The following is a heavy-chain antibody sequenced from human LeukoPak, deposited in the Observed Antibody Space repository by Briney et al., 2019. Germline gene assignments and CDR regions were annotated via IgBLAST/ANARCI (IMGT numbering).Heavy chain of an antibody. CDR1: GGSISSYY. Sequence: SETLSLTCTVSGGSISSYYWSWIRQPPGKGLEWLGYIYYSGSTNYNPSLKSRVTISVDTSKNQFSLKLSSVTAADTAVYYCARVAVNSGSYDGVHFDYWGQGTLVTVSS. CDR2: IYYSGST. J-gene: IGHJ4*02. CDR3: ARVAVNSGSYDGVHFDY. V-gene: IGHV4-59*12. D-gene: IGHD3-10*01.